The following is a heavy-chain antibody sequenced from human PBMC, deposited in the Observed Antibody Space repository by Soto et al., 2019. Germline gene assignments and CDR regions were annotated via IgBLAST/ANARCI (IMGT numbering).Heavy chain of an antibody. CDR3: AREGMFHYETADYYPSNYGLDV. J-gene: IGHJ6*02. Sequence: LMQSGADMKKPGASVKVSCKSSGFSFTNYYLHWVRQAPGQGPEWMGWIFPKSGGTRSAQRFRDRLTLTTDTSITTAYLELTSLSPDDTAIYFCAREGMFHYETADYYPSNYGLDVWGQGTTVTVPS. V-gene: IGHV1-2*02. CDR1: GFSFTNYY. CDR2: IFPKSGGT. D-gene: IGHD3-9*01.